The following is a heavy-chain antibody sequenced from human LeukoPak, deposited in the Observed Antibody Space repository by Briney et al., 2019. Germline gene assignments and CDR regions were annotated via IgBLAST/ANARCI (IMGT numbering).Heavy chain of an antibody. CDR1: GGSISSSSYY. D-gene: IGHD6-13*01. V-gene: IGHV4-39*01. Sequence: SQTLSLTCTVSGGSISSSSYYWGWVRQPPEKGLEWIGSIHYSGSTYYNSSLKSRLTISVDTSKNQFSLTLTSVTAADTAVYYCVRHEYSSSNWFDPWGQGTLVTVSS. CDR3: VRHEYSSSNWFDP. CDR2: IHYSGST. J-gene: IGHJ5*02.